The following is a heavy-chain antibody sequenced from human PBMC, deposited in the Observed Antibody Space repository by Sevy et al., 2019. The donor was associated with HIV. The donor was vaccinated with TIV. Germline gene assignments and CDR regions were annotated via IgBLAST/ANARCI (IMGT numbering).Heavy chain of an antibody. J-gene: IGHJ4*02. V-gene: IGHV1-2*02. CDR1: GYNFAGFY. Sequence: ASVKVSCKASGYNFAGFYINWVRQAPGQGLEWMGRTNPTSGETNYAQKFQGRVTMTRDTSISTAYMELGSLRSDDTAVYYCARGLGYCGSINCPHIYWGQGTLVTVSS. CDR2: TNPTSGET. CDR3: ARGLGYCGSINCPHIY. D-gene: IGHD2-2*03.